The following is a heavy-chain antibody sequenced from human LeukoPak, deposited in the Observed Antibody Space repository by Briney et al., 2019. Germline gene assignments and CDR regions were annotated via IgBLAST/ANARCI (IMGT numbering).Heavy chain of an antibody. J-gene: IGHJ5*02. Sequence: SVKVSCRASGYTFTSYGISWVRQAPGQGLEWMGGIIPIFGTANYAQKFQGRVTMTRDTSTSTVYMELSSLRSEDTAVYYCARDGRMGDNWFDPWGQGTLVTVSS. CDR3: ARDGRMGDNWFDP. CDR2: IIPIFGTA. D-gene: IGHD1-26*01. CDR1: GYTFTSYG. V-gene: IGHV1-69*05.